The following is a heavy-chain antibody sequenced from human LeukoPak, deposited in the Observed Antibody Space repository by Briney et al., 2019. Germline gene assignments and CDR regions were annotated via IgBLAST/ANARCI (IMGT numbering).Heavy chain of an antibody. D-gene: IGHD1-1*01. V-gene: IGHV3-23*01. Sequence: GGSLRLSCAASDFTFSSCAMSWVRQAPGKGLEWVSTISGSGSNTYYADSVKGRYTISRDNSKNTLYLQMNSLRAEDTAMYYCAKGKRYPDYWGQGTLVTVSS. CDR3: AKGKRYPDY. CDR1: DFTFSSCA. J-gene: IGHJ4*02. CDR2: ISGSGSNT.